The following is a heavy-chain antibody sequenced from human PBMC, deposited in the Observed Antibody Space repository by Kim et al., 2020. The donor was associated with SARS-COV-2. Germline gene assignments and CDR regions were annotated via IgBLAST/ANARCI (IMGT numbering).Heavy chain of an antibody. Sequence: GGSLRLSCAASGFTFSGSAMHWVRQASGKGLEWVGRIRSKANSYATAYAASVKGRFTISRDDSKNTAYLQMNSLKTEDTAVYYCTRHGGCSGGSCYSVDYWGQGTLVTVSS. D-gene: IGHD2-15*01. V-gene: IGHV3-73*01. CDR3: TRHGGCSGGSCYSVDY. J-gene: IGHJ4*02. CDR2: IRSKANSYAT. CDR1: GFTFSGSA.